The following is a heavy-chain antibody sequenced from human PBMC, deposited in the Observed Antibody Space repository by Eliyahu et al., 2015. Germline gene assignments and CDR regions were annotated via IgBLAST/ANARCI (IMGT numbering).Heavy chain of an antibody. D-gene: IGHD4-23*01. J-gene: IGHJ3*01. CDR3: ARGDYGGHRGVVGFDF. V-gene: IGHV3-72*01. Sequence: WVARTRNKANSYTTEYVASVKGRFTISRDDSKNSLYLQMNSLKTEDTAVYYCARGDYGGHRGVVGFDFWGQGTVVTVSS. CDR2: TRNKANSYTT.